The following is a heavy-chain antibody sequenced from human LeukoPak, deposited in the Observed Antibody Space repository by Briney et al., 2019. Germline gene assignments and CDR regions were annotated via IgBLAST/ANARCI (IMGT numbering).Heavy chain of an antibody. J-gene: IGHJ6*03. CDR3: ARVQGYYYYIDV. V-gene: IGHV3-21*01. Sequence: GGSLRLSCAASGFTFGSYSMNWVRQAPGKGLEWVSSISSSSSYIYYTDSLKGRFTISRDNAKNSLFLQMNSLRAEDTAVYYCARVQGYYYYIDVWGKGTTVTVSS. CDR2: ISSSSSYI. CDR1: GFTFGSYS. D-gene: IGHD3-10*01.